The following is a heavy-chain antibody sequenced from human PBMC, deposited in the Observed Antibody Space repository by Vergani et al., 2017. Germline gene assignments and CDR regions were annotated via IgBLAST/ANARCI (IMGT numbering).Heavy chain of an antibody. D-gene: IGHD6-13*01. CDR1: GGSISSGGYY. CDR2: IYYSGST. CDR3: ARGPAARGYFDY. J-gene: IGHJ4*02. V-gene: IGHV4-31*03. Sequence: QVQLQESGPGLVKPSQTLSLTCTVPGGSISSGGYYWSWIRQHPGKGLEWIGYIYYSGSTYSNPSLKSRVTISVDTSKNQFSLKLSSVTAAATAVYYCARGPAARGYFDYWGQGTLVTVSS.